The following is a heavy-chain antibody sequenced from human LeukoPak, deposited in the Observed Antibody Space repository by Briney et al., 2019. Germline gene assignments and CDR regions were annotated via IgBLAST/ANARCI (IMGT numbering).Heavy chain of an antibody. V-gene: IGHV4-34*01. Sequence: PSETLSLTCAVYGGSFSGYYWSWIRQPPGKGLEWIGEINHSGSTNYNPSLKSRVTISVDTSKNQFSLKLSYVTAADTAVYYCASIRNTYYYDPDAFDIWGQGTMVTVSS. CDR2: INHSGST. J-gene: IGHJ3*02. D-gene: IGHD3-22*01. CDR1: GGSFSGYY. CDR3: ASIRNTYYYDPDAFDI.